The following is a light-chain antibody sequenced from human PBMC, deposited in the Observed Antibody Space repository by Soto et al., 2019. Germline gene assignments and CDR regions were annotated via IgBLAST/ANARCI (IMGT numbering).Light chain of an antibody. CDR2: AAS. V-gene: IGKV1-8*01. CDR3: QQYYSYHS. Sequence: AIRMTQSPSSFSASTGDRVTITCRASQGISSYLAWYQQKPGKAPKLLIYAASTLQSGVPSRFSGSGSGTDFTLTISYLQSEDFATYDCQQYYSYHSFGRGTKLEIK. J-gene: IGKJ2*03. CDR1: QGISSY.